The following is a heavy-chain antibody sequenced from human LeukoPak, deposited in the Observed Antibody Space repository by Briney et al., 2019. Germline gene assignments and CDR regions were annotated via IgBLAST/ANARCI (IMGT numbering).Heavy chain of an antibody. J-gene: IGHJ4*02. V-gene: IGHV1-18*01. D-gene: IGHD3-22*01. CDR3: ARDYYYDSSGPIGY. Sequence: ASVTVSCKASGYTFTSYGISWVRRAPGQGLEWMGWISAYNGNTNYAQKLQGRVTMTTDTSTSTAYMELRSLRSDDTAVYYCARDYYYDSSGPIGYWGQGTLVTVSS. CDR1: GYTFTSYG. CDR2: ISAYNGNT.